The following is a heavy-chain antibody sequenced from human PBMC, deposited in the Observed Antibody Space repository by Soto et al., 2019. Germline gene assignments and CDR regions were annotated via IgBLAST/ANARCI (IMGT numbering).Heavy chain of an antibody. J-gene: IGHJ6*02. Sequence: GGSLRLSWASSGFIFSGSAIHWVRQAPGKGLEWVGRIRSRANNYATSSGASVRGRFTFFRDDSKNMAYLQMNTLKNEDTAIYYSARGPQAAIGDYYYHGLDVWGQGTSVTVYS. CDR2: IRSRANNYAT. D-gene: IGHD3-10*01. CDR3: ARGPQAAIGDYYYHGLDV. CDR1: GFIFSGSA. V-gene: IGHV3-73*01.